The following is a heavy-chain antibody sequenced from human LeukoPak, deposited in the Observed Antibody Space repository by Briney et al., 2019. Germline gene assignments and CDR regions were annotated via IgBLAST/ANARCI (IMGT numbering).Heavy chain of an antibody. J-gene: IGHJ4*02. Sequence: GGSLRLSCAVSGFTFSNFWMSWVRQAPGRGLEWVANIHPEGNEKYHVESVKGRFTISRDNAKNLLFLQMNGLRVEDTAVYYCARGDDFSGDHWGQGTLVTISS. D-gene: IGHD1-1*01. CDR2: IHPEGNEK. CDR1: GFTFSNFW. V-gene: IGHV3-7*04. CDR3: ARGDDFSGDH.